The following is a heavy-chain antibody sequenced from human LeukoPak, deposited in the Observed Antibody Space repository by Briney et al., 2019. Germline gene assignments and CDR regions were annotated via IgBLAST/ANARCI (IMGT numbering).Heavy chain of an antibody. D-gene: IGHD3-22*01. CDR2: ITGNALNT. CDR3: AKLQDFYDNSGYSYFDN. CDR1: GFTFSNYA. Sequence: PGGSLRLSCAASGFTFSNYATSWVRQAPGKGLEWVSSITGNALNTYHADFIKGRFTISRDDSKNTLYLHLSSLRVEDTAVYYCAKLQDFYDNSGYSYFDNWGQGTLVTVSS. V-gene: IGHV3-23*01. J-gene: IGHJ4*02.